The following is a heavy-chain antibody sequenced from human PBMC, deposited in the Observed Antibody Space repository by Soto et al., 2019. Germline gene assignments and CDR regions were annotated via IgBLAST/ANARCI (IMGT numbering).Heavy chain of an antibody. Sequence: QVQLVQSGAEVKKPGSSVKVSCKASGGTFSSYAISWVRQAPGQGLEWMGGIIPIFGTANYAQKFQGRVTITADESTSTAYMELSSLTSEDTAVYYCARDDPATATSLYGMDVWGQGTTVTVSS. CDR3: ARDDPATATSLYGMDV. V-gene: IGHV1-69*01. D-gene: IGHD2-15*01. CDR1: GGTFSSYA. J-gene: IGHJ6*02. CDR2: IIPIFGTA.